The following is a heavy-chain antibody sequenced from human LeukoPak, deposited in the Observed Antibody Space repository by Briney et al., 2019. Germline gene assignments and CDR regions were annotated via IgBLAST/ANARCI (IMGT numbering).Heavy chain of an antibody. CDR2: INHSGST. V-gene: IGHV4-34*01. J-gene: IGHJ4*02. Sequence: PSETLSLTCAVYGGSFSGYYWSWIRQPPGKGLEWIGEINHSGSTNYNPSLKSRVTISVDTSKNQFSLKLSSVTAADTAVCYCARVYYDFWSGYRAFDYWGQGTLVTVSS. CDR1: GGSFSGYY. CDR3: ARVYYDFWSGYRAFDY. D-gene: IGHD3-3*01.